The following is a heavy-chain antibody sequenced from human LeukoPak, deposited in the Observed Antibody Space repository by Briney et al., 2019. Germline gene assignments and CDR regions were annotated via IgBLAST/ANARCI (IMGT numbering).Heavy chain of an antibody. Sequence: GGSLRLSCAASGFTFSNYSMNWVRQAPGKGLEWVSSISNSSSYIYYADSVKGRFTISRDNAKNSLYLQMNSLRAEDTAVYYCARLFVYGSGAEAFDYWGQGALVTVSS. CDR1: GFTFSNYS. CDR2: ISNSSSYI. D-gene: IGHD3-10*01. CDR3: ARLFVYGSGAEAFDY. V-gene: IGHV3-21*01. J-gene: IGHJ4*02.